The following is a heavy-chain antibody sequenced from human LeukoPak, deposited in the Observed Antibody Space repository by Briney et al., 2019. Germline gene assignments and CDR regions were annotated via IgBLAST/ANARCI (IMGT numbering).Heavy chain of an antibody. CDR3: AKADYGDYYRRYPTVWYFDL. CDR2: ISGSGGST. CDR1: GFAFSSYA. D-gene: IGHD4-17*01. Sequence: GGSLRLSCAASGFAFSSYAMSWVRQAPGKGLEWVSAISGSGGSTYYADPVKGRFTISRDNSKNALYLQMNSLRAEDTAVYYCAKADYGDYYRRYPTVWYFDLWGRGTLSLSPQ. J-gene: IGHJ2*01. V-gene: IGHV3-23*01.